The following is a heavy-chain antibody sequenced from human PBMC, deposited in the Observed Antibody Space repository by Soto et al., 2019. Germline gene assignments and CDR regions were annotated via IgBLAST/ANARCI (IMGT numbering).Heavy chain of an antibody. V-gene: IGHV3-7*01. CDR1: EFNVMSYW. D-gene: IGHD3-16*01. J-gene: IGHJ4*02. Sequence: GGSLRLSCAVSEFNVMSYWMSWVRQAPGKGLEWVASIKEDGSEIYYLQSVRGRFTISRDSAGNALHLAMNYLSAEDTGVYFCARDVGFDYVNWGQGTLVTVSS. CDR3: ARDVGFDYVN. CDR2: IKEDGSEI.